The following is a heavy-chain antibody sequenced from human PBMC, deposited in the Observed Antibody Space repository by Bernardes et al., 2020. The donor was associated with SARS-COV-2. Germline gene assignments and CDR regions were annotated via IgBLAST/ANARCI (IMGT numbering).Heavy chain of an antibody. V-gene: IGHV3-21*01. CDR3: ARDVFGNNWFDP. Sequence: GGSMRLSCAASGFSFSSDSMNWVRRAPGKGLEWVSSISSSSSYTYYADSVKGRFTISRDNAKNSLYLQMNSLRAEDTAVYYCARDVFGNNWFDPWGQGTLVTVSS. J-gene: IGHJ5*02. CDR1: GFSFSSDS. CDR2: ISSSSSYT. D-gene: IGHD3-10*02.